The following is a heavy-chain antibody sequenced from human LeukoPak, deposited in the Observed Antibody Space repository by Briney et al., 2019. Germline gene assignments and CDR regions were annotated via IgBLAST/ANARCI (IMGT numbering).Heavy chain of an antibody. CDR2: ITRTGGST. J-gene: IGHJ4*02. CDR3: AKEGGPIGIVGMLSY. CDR1: GFTFNNYA. D-gene: IGHD2-8*01. Sequence: PGGSLRLSCAASGFTFNNYALSWVRQAPGKGLEWVSAITRTGGSTYYADSAKGRFTISRDNSKNTLYLQMNSLRAEDTAVYYCAKEGGPIGIVGMLSYWGQGTLVTVYS. V-gene: IGHV3-23*01.